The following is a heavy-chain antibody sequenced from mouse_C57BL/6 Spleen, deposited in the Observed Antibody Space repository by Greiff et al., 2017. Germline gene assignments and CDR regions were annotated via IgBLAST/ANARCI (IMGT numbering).Heavy chain of an antibody. CDR3: ASRHLRLPYYFDY. Sequence: VQLQQPGAELVKPGASVKLSCKASGYTFTSYCIHWVKQRPGQGLEWIGMIHPNSGSTNYNEKFKSKATLTVDKSSSTAYMQLSSLTSEDSAVYYCASRHLRLPYYFDYWGQGTTRTVSS. CDR1: GYTFTSYC. D-gene: IGHD3-2*02. J-gene: IGHJ2*01. CDR2: IHPNSGST. V-gene: IGHV1-64*01.